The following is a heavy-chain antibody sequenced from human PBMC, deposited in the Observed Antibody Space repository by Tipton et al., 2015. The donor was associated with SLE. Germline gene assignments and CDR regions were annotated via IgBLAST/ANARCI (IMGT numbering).Heavy chain of an antibody. D-gene: IGHD3-16*01. CDR3: AKMRGEFYDYIWGGFDY. CDR1: GFTFSSYS. J-gene: IGHJ4*02. CDR2: IRKSESET. V-gene: IGHV3-7*03. Sequence: SLRLSCAASGFTFSSYSMNWVRQAPGKGLEWVANIRKSESETSYAESVKGRFTISRDNAKKSLYLQMYSLRAEDTAVYYCAKMRGEFYDYIWGGFDYWGQGTLVTVSS.